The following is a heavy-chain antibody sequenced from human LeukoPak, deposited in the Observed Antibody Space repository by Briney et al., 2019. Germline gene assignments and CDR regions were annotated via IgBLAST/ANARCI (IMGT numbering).Heavy chain of an antibody. D-gene: IGHD3-3*01. J-gene: IGHJ5*02. Sequence: ASMKVSCKASGYTFTSYDINWVRQATGQGLEWMGWMNPNSGNTGYAQKFQGRVTMTRNTSISTAYMELSSVRSEDTAVYYCARAPTYDFWSGYYTRYHWFDPWGQGTLVTVSS. CDR3: ARAPTYDFWSGYYTRYHWFDP. CDR2: MNPNSGNT. CDR1: GYTFTSYD. V-gene: IGHV1-8*01.